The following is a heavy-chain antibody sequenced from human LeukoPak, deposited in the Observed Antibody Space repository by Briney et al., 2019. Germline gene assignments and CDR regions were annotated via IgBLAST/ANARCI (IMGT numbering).Heavy chain of an antibody. Sequence: QPGGSLRLSCAASGFTFSSYWMSWVRQAPGKGLEWVANIKQDGSEKYYVDSVKGRFTISRDNAKNSLYLQMNSLRAEDTAVYYCARSWVGDDYGDHFDFWGQGTLVTVSS. CDR3: ARSWVGDDYGDHFDF. J-gene: IGHJ4*02. V-gene: IGHV3-7*04. D-gene: IGHD4-17*01. CDR2: IKQDGSEK. CDR1: GFTFSSYW.